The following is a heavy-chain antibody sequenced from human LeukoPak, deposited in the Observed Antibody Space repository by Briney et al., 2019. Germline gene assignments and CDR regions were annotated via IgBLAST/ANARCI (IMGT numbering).Heavy chain of an antibody. CDR2: ISRSSRVI. V-gene: IGHV3-48*04. J-gene: IGHJ4*02. D-gene: IGHD6-6*01. Sequence: HTGGSLRLSCAASGFAFSNYSMNWVRQAPGKGLEWLSYISRSSRVIHFADSVKGRFTISRDNAKNSLYLQMNSLRAEDTAVYYCAKDGREYSSSFTFFDYWGQGTLVTVSS. CDR3: AKDGREYSSSFTFFDY. CDR1: GFAFSNYS.